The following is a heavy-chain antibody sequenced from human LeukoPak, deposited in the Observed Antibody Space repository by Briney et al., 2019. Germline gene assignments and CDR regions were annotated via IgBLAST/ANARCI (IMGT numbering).Heavy chain of an antibody. CDR3: AREDYGNVWERRKGRQLDY. D-gene: IGHD3-16*01. Sequence: ASVKVSYTASGYTFTIYGISWVRQSPGQGLEWMGWISAYNGNTNYAQKLQGRVTMTTDTSTSTAYMELRSLRSDDTAVYYCAREDYGNVWERRKGRQLDYWGQGTLVTVSS. CDR2: ISAYNGNT. V-gene: IGHV1-18*01. CDR1: GYTFTIYG. J-gene: IGHJ4*02.